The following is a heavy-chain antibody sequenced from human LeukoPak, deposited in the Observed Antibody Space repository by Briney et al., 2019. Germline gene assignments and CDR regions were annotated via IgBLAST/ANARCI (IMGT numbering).Heavy chain of an antibody. J-gene: IGHJ4*02. CDR2: IIPIFGTA. V-gene: IGHV1-69*13. CDR1: GGTFSSYA. CDR3: ARAPYYYDSSGYYRDY. D-gene: IGHD3-22*01. Sequence: SVKVSCKASGGTFSSYAISWVRQAPGQGLEWMGGIIPIFGTANYAQKFQGKVTITADESTSTAYMELSSLRSEDTAVYYCARAPYYYDSSGYYRDYWGQGTLVTVSS.